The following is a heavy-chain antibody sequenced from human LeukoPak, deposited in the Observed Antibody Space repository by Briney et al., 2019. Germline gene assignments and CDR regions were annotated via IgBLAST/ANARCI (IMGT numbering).Heavy chain of an antibody. D-gene: IGHD6-6*01. CDR1: GGSFSGYY. CDR3: ARDLRYSSSSEDQANWFDP. J-gene: IGHJ5*02. Sequence: SETLSLTCAVYGGSFSGYYWSWIRQPPGKGLEWIGEINHSGSTNYNPSLKSRVTISVDTSKNQFSLKLSSVTAADTAVYYCARDLRYSSSSEDQANWFDPWGQGTLVTVSS. CDR2: INHSGST. V-gene: IGHV4-34*01.